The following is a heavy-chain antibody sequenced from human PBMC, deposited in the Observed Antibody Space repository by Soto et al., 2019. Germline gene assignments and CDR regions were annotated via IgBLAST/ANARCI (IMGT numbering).Heavy chain of an antibody. V-gene: IGHV5-51*01. J-gene: IGHJ5*02. CDR3: ARHGSSRMPVMNWFDP. D-gene: IGHD6-13*01. CDR2: IYPGDSDT. CDR1: GYSFTSYW. Sequence: PGESLKISFKGSGYSFTSYWIGWVRPMPGKGLEWMGIIYPGDSDTRYSPSFQGQVTISADKSISTAYLQWSSLKASDTAMYYCARHGSSRMPVMNWFDPWGQGTLVTVSS.